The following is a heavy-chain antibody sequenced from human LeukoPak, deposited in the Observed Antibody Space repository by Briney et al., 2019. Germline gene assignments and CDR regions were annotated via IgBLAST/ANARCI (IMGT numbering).Heavy chain of an antibody. V-gene: IGHV3-23*01. D-gene: IGHD3-10*01. CDR1: GFTFSSYA. J-gene: IGHJ4*02. CDR2: TSGGGGTT. Sequence: GGSLRLSCAASGFTFSSYAMSWVRQAPGKGLEWVSGTSGGGGTTWYVDSVKGRFTISRDNSKNTLYLQMYSLRAEDTAVYYCAKAEGSGNQPFDYWGQGTLVTVSS. CDR3: AKAEGSGNQPFDY.